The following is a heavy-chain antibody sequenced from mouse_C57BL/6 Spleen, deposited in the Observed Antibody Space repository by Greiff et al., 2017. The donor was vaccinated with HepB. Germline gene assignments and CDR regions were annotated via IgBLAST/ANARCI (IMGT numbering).Heavy chain of an antibody. Sequence: QVQLQQPGAELVMPGASVKLSCKASGYTFTSYWMHGVKQRPGQGLEWIGEIDPSDSYTNYNQKFKGKSTLTVDKSSSTAYMQLSSLTSEDSAVYYCARGQITTVVATDYFDYWGQGTTLTVSS. CDR2: IDPSDSYT. J-gene: IGHJ2*01. D-gene: IGHD1-1*01. CDR1: GYTFTSYW. CDR3: ARGQITTVVATDYFDY. V-gene: IGHV1-69*01.